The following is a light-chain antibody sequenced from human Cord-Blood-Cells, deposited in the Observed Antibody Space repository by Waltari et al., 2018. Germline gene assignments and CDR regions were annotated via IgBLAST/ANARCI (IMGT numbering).Light chain of an antibody. V-gene: IGLV2-14*03. CDR1: SSDVGGYNY. CDR2: DVS. CDR3: SSYTSSSTWV. Sequence: SALTQPASVSRSPGQSLTISCTGTSSDVGGYNYVSWYQQHPGKAPKLMIYDVSNRPSGVSNRFSGSKSGNTASLTISGLQAEDEADYYCSSYTSSSTWVFGGGTKLTVL. J-gene: IGLJ3*02.